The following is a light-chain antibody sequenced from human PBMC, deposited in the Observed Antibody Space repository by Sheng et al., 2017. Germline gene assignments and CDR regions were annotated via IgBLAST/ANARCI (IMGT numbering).Light chain of an antibody. Sequence: DIQVTQSPSSLSASVGDRVTITCQANQDISDYLNWYQQKPGKAPKLLIYDASTLEIGVPSRFSGSGYGTDFTLTITSLQPEDFATYYCQQFDNNFPSFGGGTKVDLK. J-gene: IGKJ4*01. V-gene: IGKV1-33*01. CDR1: QDISDY. CDR3: QQFDNNFPS. CDR2: DAS.